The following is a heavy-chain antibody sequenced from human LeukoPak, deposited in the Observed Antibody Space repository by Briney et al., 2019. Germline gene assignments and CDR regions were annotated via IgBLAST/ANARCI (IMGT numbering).Heavy chain of an antibody. D-gene: IGHD1-26*01. CDR2: ISYDGSNK. CDR3: ARVFSGSYYFGAFDI. V-gene: IGHV3-30*19. CDR1: GFTFSNYG. Sequence: QPGGSLRLSCGASGFTFSNYGMHWVRQAPGKGLEWVAVISYDGSNKYYADSVKGRFTISRDNSKNTLYLQMNSLRAEDTAVYYCARVFSGSYYFGAFDIWGQGTMVTVSS. J-gene: IGHJ3*02.